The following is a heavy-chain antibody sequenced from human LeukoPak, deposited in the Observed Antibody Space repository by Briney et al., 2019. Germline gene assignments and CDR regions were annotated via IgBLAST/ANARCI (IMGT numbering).Heavy chain of an antibody. V-gene: IGHV3-48*03. J-gene: IGHJ4*02. Sequence: GGSLRLSCAASGFDFGAYEMYWVRQAPGKGLEWVAYFAGSDTTKYYADSVRGRFTISRDNAKNSLYLQMNSLRAEDTALYYCTTLGYHLDSWGQGTLVTVSS. CDR1: GFDFGAYE. CDR3: TTLGYHLDS. D-gene: IGHD3-22*01. CDR2: FAGSDTTK.